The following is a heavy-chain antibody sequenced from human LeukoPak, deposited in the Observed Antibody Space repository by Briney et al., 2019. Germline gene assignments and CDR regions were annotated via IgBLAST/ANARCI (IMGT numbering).Heavy chain of an antibody. CDR1: GYTFTSYY. CDR2: INPSGGST. V-gene: IGHV1-46*01. J-gene: IGHJ6*02. Sequence: ASVKVSCKASGYTFTSYYMHWVRQAPGQGFEWMGIINPSGGSTSYAQKFQGRVTMTRDTSTSTVYMELSSLRSEDTAVYYCARGAYCGGDCYSVRGYYYYGMDVWGQGTTVTVSS. CDR3: ARGAYCGGDCYSVRGYYYYGMDV. D-gene: IGHD2-21*02.